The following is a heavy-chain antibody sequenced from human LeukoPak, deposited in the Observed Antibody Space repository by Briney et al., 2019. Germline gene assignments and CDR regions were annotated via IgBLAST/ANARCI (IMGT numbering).Heavy chain of an antibody. CDR2: ISSSSSYI. V-gene: IGHV3-21*01. J-gene: IGHJ4*02. CDR1: GFTFSSYG. D-gene: IGHD3-22*01. Sequence: GGTLRLSCAASGFTFSSYGMNWVRQAPGKGLEWVSSISSSSSYIYYADSVKGRFTISRDNAKNSLYLQMNSLRAEDTAVYYCARDPATLGLSLNYWGQGTLVTVSS. CDR3: ARDPATLGLSLNY.